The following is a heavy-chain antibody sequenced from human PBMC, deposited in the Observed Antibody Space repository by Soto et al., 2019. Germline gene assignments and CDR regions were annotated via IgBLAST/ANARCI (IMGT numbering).Heavy chain of an antibody. CDR3: ARHGPLTNNWNQLNC. J-gene: IGHJ4*02. CDR2: IYYNGNT. V-gene: IGHV4-39*01. CDR1: GGSISSSPYY. Sequence: ETLSLTCTVSGGSISSSPYYWAWIRQPPGKRLQWIGNIYYNGNTFYNPSLRSRVTISIDTSKSQFSLGLSSVTASDTAVYYCARHGPLTNNWNQLNCWGQGTLVTVSS. D-gene: IGHD1-1*01.